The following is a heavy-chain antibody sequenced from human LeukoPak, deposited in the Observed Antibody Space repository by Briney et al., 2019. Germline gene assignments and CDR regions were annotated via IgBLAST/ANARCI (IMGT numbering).Heavy chain of an antibody. J-gene: IGHJ6*03. CDR2: INHSGST. D-gene: IGHD3-10*01. Sequence: SETLSLTCAVYGGSFSGYYWSWIRQPPGKGLEWIGEINHSGSTNYNPSLKSRVTISVDTSKNQFSLKLSSVTAADTAVYYCARQLLWFGEPDMDVWGKGTTVTISS. CDR3: ARQLLWFGEPDMDV. V-gene: IGHV4-34*01. CDR1: GGSFSGYY.